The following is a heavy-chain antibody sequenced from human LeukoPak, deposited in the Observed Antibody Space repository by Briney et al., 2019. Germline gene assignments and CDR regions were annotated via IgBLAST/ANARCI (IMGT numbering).Heavy chain of an antibody. Sequence: GGSLRLSCAASGFTFSSYAMSWVRQAPGKGLEWVSAISGSGGSTYYADSVKGRFTISRDNSKNTLYLQMNSLGAEDTAVYYCAAYDSSGYYLNYWGQGTLVTVSS. V-gene: IGHV3-23*01. J-gene: IGHJ4*02. CDR3: AAYDSSGYYLNY. D-gene: IGHD3-22*01. CDR1: GFTFSSYA. CDR2: ISGSGGST.